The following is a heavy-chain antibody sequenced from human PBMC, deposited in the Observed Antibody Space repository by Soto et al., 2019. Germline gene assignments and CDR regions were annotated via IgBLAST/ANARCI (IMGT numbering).Heavy chain of an antibody. V-gene: IGHV4-34*01. CDR2: INHSGST. CDR3: ARGPVALPYGGKRELGY. D-gene: IGHD4-17*01. CDR1: GGSFSGYY. Sequence: SETLSLTCAVYGGSFSGYYWSWIRQPPGKGLEWIGEINHSGSTNYNPSLKSRVTISVDTSKNQFSLKLSSVTAADTAVYYCARGPVALPYGGKRELGYWGQGTLVTVSS. J-gene: IGHJ4*02.